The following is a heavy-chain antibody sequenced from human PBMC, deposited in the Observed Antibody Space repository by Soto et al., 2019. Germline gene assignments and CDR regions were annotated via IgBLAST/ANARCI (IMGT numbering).Heavy chain of an antibody. CDR2: ISAYNGNT. V-gene: IGHV1-18*01. D-gene: IGHD5-12*01. Sequence: ASVKVSCKASGYTFTSYGISWVRQAPGQGLEWMGWISAYNGNTNYAQKLQGRVTMTTDTSTSTAYMELRSLRSDDTAVYYCARVDRVDSGYDYLGIYDYWGQGTLVTSPQ. J-gene: IGHJ4*02. CDR3: ARVDRVDSGYDYLGIYDY. CDR1: GYTFTSYG.